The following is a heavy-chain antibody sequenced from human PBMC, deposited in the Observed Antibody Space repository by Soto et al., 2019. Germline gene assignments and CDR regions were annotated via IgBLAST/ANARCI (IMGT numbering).Heavy chain of an antibody. V-gene: IGHV3-72*01. Sequence: EVQLVESGGGLVQPGGSLRLSCAASGFTFSDHYMDWDRQAPGKGLAWVGRIRNKANSYSTQYAASVKGRFTISRDDSKTSLSLQMNSLKTEDTAVYYCTRVRIYADESGRPFDIWGQWTVVTVSS. CDR3: TRVRIYADESGRPFDI. CDR1: GFTFSDHY. CDR2: IRNKANSYST. D-gene: IGHD2-8*01. J-gene: IGHJ3*02.